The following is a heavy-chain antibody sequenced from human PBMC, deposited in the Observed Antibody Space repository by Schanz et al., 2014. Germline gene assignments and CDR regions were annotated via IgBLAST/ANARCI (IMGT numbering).Heavy chain of an antibody. D-gene: IGHD1-26*01. J-gene: IGHJ4*02. CDR1: GFTFSNYG. Sequence: QVQLVESGGGVVQPGRSLRLSCAASGFTFSNYGLHWVRQAPGKGLEWVTVDSYDGNTKDYADSVKGRFTITRDNSKNTLYLQMNSLGPEDTAGYYCAKEGSIYWDRSVDYWGQGTLVTVSS. CDR3: AKEGSIYWDRSVDY. V-gene: IGHV3-30*18. CDR2: DSYDGNTK.